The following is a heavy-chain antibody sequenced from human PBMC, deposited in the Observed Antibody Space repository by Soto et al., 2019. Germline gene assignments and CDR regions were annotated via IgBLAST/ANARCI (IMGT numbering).Heavy chain of an antibody. J-gene: IGHJ6*02. CDR2: ISYDGSDK. CDR3: AKVTGYCSSSSCRRDYYYYYGMDV. Sequence: GGSLRLSCAASGFTFSNYGMHWVRKAPGKGLEWVAVISYDGSDKYYADSVKGRFSISRDDSKNTLYLQMNSLRAEDTAVYYCAKVTGYCSSSSCRRDYYYYYGMDVWGQGTTVTVSS. V-gene: IGHV3-30*18. CDR1: GFTFSNYG. D-gene: IGHD2-2*01.